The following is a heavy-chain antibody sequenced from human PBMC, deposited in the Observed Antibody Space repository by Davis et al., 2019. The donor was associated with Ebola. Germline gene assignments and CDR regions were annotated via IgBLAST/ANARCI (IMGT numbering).Heavy chain of an antibody. CDR3: ARVRSSSWFFYFDY. Sequence: GESLKISCAASGLTFSNCAMNWVRQAPGKGLEWVSGISGSGADMHYADSVKGRFTISRDNSKNTLYLQMNSLRAEDTAVYYCARVRSSSWFFYFDYWGQGTLVTVSS. D-gene: IGHD6-13*01. J-gene: IGHJ4*02. V-gene: IGHV3-23*01. CDR1: GLTFSNCA. CDR2: ISGSGADM.